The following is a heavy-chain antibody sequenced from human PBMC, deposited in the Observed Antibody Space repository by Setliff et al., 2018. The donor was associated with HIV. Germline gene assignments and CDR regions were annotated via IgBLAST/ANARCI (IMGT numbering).Heavy chain of an antibody. CDR3: ARLVSWRYYYYYMDV. Sequence: SETLSLTCTVSGGSISSYYWTWLRQFPGKGLEWIGFIFYTGSTTYNPSLNSRVTISVDTSKSQFSLKLSSVTAADTAVYYCARLVSWRYYYYYMDVWGKGTTVTVSS. J-gene: IGHJ6*03. CDR2: IFYTGST. CDR1: GGSISSYY. D-gene: IGHD1-1*01. V-gene: IGHV4-59*08.